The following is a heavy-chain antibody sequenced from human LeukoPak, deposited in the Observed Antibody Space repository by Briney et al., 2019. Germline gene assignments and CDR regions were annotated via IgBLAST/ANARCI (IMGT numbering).Heavy chain of an antibody. Sequence: ASVKVSCKASGGTFSSYAISWVRQAPGQGLEWMGRIIPIFGTANYAQKFQGRVTITTDESTSTAYMELSSLGSEDTAVYYCARDQVESNWFDPWGQGTLVTVSS. CDR2: IIPIFGTA. J-gene: IGHJ5*02. CDR3: ARDQVESNWFDP. CDR1: GGTFSSYA. D-gene: IGHD1-1*01. V-gene: IGHV1-69*05.